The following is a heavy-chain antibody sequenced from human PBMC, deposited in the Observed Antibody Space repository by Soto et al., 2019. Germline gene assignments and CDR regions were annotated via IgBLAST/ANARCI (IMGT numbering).Heavy chain of an antibody. Sequence: EVQLVQSGAEVKKPGESLKISCKASGYTFSKYWIAWVRQMPGKGLEWMGLIYPGDSDTRYSPSFQGQVTISADKSISTAYLQWSSLKASDTAVYYCARRYCGGGVCPFMGSHPQPGIAWFDPWGQGTPITVSS. D-gene: IGHD2-8*02. CDR2: IYPGDSDT. CDR1: GYTFSKYW. V-gene: IGHV5-51*01. CDR3: ARRYCGGGVCPFMGSHPQPGIAWFDP. J-gene: IGHJ5*02.